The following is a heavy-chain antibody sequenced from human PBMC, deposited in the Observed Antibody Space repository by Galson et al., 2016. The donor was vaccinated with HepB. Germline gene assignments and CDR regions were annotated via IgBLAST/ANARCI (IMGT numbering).Heavy chain of an antibody. V-gene: IGHV3-30*03. CDR2: ISYDGSNK. Sequence: SLRLSCAASGFTFSSYGMHWVRQASGKGLEWVAVISYDGSNKYYADSVKGRFTISRDNSKNTLYLQMNSLRAEDTAVYYCATPYYDFWSGYNPFDYWGQGALVTVSP. CDR1: GFTFSSYG. CDR3: ATPYYDFWSGYNPFDY. D-gene: IGHD3-3*01. J-gene: IGHJ4*02.